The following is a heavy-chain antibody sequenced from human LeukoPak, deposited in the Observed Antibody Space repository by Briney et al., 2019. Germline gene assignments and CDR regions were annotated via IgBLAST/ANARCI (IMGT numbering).Heavy chain of an antibody. D-gene: IGHD3-16*01. V-gene: IGHV4-59*08. CDR2: TYYSGST. J-gene: IGHJ5*02. CDR1: GGSIRSNY. Sequence: SETLSLTCSVSGGSIRSNYWSWIRQPPGKGLEWIGNTYYSGSTNYNPSLKSRVTISVDTSKNQFSLRLSSVTAADTAVYYCARLSGGGFDPWGQGTLVTVSS. CDR3: ARLSGGGFDP.